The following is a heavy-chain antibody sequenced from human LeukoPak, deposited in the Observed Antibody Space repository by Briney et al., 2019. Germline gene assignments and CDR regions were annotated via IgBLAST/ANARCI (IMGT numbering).Heavy chain of an antibody. CDR2: TDTSGGST. CDR3: ARRVFGGIDY. J-gene: IGHJ4*02. CDR1: GFTFSNYG. D-gene: IGHD3-3*01. Sequence: GGSLRLSCAASGFTFSNYGMSWVRQAPGKGLEWVSATDTSGGSTYYADSVKGRFTISRDNSKNTLYLQMNSLRVEDTAVYYCARRVFGGIDYWGQGTLVTVSS. V-gene: IGHV3-23*01.